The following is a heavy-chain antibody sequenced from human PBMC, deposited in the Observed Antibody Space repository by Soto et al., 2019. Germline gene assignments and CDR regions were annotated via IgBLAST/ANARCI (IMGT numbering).Heavy chain of an antibody. D-gene: IGHD3-16*01. V-gene: IGHV4-30-4*02. CDR2: ICSSGTT. CDR1: GESIDTGNKY. Sequence: SETLSHNCSVSGESIDTGNKYWSWIRQAPGKSMERIGNICSSGTTYYNPSLKSRLTMSLDTSQNQFSLKLNSVTAADTAGYFCARVPSPFDFYYDIDVRGPGTMDTVS. CDR3: ARVPSPFDFYYDIDV. J-gene: IGHJ6*02.